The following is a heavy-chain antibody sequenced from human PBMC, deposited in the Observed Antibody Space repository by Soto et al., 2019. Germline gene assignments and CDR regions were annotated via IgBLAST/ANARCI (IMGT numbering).Heavy chain of an antibody. CDR3: ARGWYFDL. CDR2: IYYSGST. V-gene: IGHV4-61*01. CDR1: GGSISSGNNQ. J-gene: IGHJ2*01. Sequence: SETLSLTCILSGGSISSGNNQWSWIRQPQGKGLEWIGYIYYSGSTNYNPSLKSRVTISVDTSKNQFSLKLSSVTAADTAVYYCARGWYFDLWGRGTLVTVSS.